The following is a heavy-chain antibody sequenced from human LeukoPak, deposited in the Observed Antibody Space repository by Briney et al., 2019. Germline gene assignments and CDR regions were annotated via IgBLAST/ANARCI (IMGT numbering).Heavy chain of an antibody. CDR3: ARANRQRKHLWFGELIAFDI. Sequence: PSETLSLTCDVYGGSFSDYYWSWIRQPAGKGLEWIGRIYTSGSTNYNPSLKSRVTISVDTSKNQFSLKLSSVTAADTAVYYCARANRQRKHLWFGELIAFDIWGQGTMVTVSS. CDR1: GGSFSDYY. V-gene: IGHV4-59*10. CDR2: IYTSGST. D-gene: IGHD3-10*01. J-gene: IGHJ3*02.